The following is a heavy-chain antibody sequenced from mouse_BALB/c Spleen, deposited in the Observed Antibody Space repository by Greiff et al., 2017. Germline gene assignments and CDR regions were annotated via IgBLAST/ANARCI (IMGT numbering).Heavy chain of an antibody. J-gene: IGHJ2*01. Sequence: VQLKQSGAELAKPGASVKMSCKASGYTFTSYWMHWVKQRPGQGLEWIGYINPSTGYTEYNQKFKDKATLTADKSSSTAYMQLSSLTSEDSAVYYCARIYDDFDYWGQGTTLTVSS. CDR1: GYTFTSYW. CDR3: ARIYDDFDY. V-gene: IGHV1-7*01. CDR2: INPSTGYT. D-gene: IGHD2-3*01.